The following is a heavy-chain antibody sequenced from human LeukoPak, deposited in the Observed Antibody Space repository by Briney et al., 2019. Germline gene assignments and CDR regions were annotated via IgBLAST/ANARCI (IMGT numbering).Heavy chain of an antibody. CDR1: GGTFSSYA. Sequence: SVKVSCKASGGTFSSYAISWVRQAPGQGLEWMGRIIPIFGTANYAQKFQGRVTITTDESTSTAYMELSSLRSEDTAVYYCARDPEGYCSGGSCQSGDPWGQGTLVTVSS. D-gene: IGHD2-15*01. V-gene: IGHV1-69*05. J-gene: IGHJ5*02. CDR2: IIPIFGTA. CDR3: ARDPEGYCSGGSCQSGDP.